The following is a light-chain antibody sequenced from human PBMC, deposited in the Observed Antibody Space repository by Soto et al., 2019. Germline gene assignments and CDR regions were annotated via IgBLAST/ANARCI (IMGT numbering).Light chain of an antibody. CDR2: WAS. CDR1: QSVLYSSNNKND. CDR3: QQYYSPPYT. J-gene: IGKJ2*01. V-gene: IGKV4-1*01. Sequence: DIVMTQSPDSLAVSLGERATINCKSSQSVLYSSNNKNDLGWYQQTPGQPPKLLIYWASTRESGVPERFSGSGSGKDITLTINRLPAEDVAVYYCQQYYSPPYTFGQGTKLEIK.